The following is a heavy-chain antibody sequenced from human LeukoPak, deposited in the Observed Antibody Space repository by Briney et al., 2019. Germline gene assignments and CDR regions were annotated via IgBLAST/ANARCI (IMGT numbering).Heavy chain of an antibody. D-gene: IGHD3-22*01. CDR2: ISGSGDDT. V-gene: IGHV3-23*01. CDR1: GFTFSNYA. Sequence: GGSLRLSCAASGFTFSNYAMTWVRQAPGKGLECVSAISGSGDDTYYADSVKGRFTISRDKSKNTLYLQMDNLRAEDTGVYFCARLPTFYYDSSGYHYDYWGQGTLVTVSS. J-gene: IGHJ4*02. CDR3: ARLPTFYYDSSGYHYDY.